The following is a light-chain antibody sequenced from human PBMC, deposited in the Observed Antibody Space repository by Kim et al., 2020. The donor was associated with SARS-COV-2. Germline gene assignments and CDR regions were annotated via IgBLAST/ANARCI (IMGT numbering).Light chain of an antibody. CDR3: QTWDSGVQV. CDR1: SGHSSYA. Sequence: ASVTLPCTLSSGHSSYAIAGHQQQPEKGPRYLMKVNSDGSHIKGDGVPDRFSGSRSGAERYLSISSLQSEDEADYYCQTWDSGVQVFGGGTQLTVL. CDR2: VNSDGSH. V-gene: IGLV4-69*01. J-gene: IGLJ3*02.